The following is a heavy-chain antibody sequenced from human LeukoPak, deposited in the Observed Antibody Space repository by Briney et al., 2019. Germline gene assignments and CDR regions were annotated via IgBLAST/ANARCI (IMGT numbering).Heavy chain of an antibody. Sequence: GGSLRLSCAASGFTFSSYWMSWVRQAPGKGLEWVANIKQDGSEKYYVGSVKGRFTISRDNAKNSLYLQMNSLRAEDTAVYYCAREGLWFGELLPYYWGQGTLVTVSS. CDR2: IKQDGSEK. D-gene: IGHD3-10*01. V-gene: IGHV3-7*01. J-gene: IGHJ4*02. CDR3: AREGLWFGELLPYY. CDR1: GFTFSSYW.